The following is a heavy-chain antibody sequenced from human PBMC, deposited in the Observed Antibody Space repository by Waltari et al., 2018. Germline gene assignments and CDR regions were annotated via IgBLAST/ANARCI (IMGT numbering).Heavy chain of an antibody. CDR2: IYTSGST. CDR1: GGSISRGSYY. CDR3: AREYCGGDCYSSVVGMDV. V-gene: IGHV4-61*02. D-gene: IGHD2-21*02. J-gene: IGHJ6*02. Sequence: QVQLQESGPGLVKPSQTLSLTCTVSGGSISRGSYYWTWTRQPAGKGLEWIGRIYTSGSTNYNPSLKSRVTISVDTSKNQFSLKLSSVTAADTAVYYCAREYCGGDCYSSVVGMDVWGQGTPVTVSS.